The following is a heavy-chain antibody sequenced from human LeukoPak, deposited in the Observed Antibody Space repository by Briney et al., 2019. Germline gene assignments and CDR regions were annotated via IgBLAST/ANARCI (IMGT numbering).Heavy chain of an antibody. CDR2: TYYRSKWYN. D-gene: IGHD3-10*01. V-gene: IGHV6-1*01. J-gene: IGHJ4*02. Sequence: SQTLSLTCAISGDSVSSNSAAWNWISLSPSRGLEWLGRTYYRSKWYNDYAVSLRSRITINPDTSKNQFSLQLNSVTPEDTAVYYCAGSGSYFRNWDQGTLVTVSS. CDR1: GDSVSSNSAA. CDR3: AGSGSYFRN.